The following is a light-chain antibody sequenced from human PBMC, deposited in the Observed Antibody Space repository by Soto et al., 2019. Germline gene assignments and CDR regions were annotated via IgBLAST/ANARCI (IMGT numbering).Light chain of an antibody. CDR3: QQYGSSGT. CDR1: QSVSNNY. V-gene: IGKV3-20*01. Sequence: PCPVTLCLSTGYRSTLSCRASQSVSNNYLAWYQQKPGQAPRLLIYGASNRATGIPDRFSGSGSGTDFTLTISRLEPEDFAVYYCQQYGSSGTLGNGTKVE. CDR2: GAS. J-gene: IGKJ4*02.